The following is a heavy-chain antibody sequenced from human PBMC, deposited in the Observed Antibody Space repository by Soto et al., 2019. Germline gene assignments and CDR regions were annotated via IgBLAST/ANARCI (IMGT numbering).Heavy chain of an antibody. D-gene: IGHD1-26*01. Sequence: QVQLVQSGAEVKKPGASVKVSCKASGYTFTSYGISWVRQAPGQGLELMGWISAYNGNTNYAQKLQGRVTMTTDTSTSTAMMGQGRLVADEAAVYYCAREEPPRFHWGKVTRLTLSS. CDR2: ISAYNGNT. CDR3: AREEPPRFH. J-gene: IGHJ1*01. V-gene: IGHV1-18*01. CDR1: GYTFTSYG.